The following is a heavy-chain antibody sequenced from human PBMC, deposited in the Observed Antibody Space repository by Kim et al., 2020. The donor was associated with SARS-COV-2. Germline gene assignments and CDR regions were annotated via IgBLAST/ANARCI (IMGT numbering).Heavy chain of an antibody. CDR2: IIPIFGTA. V-gene: IGHV1-69*13. CDR1: GGTFSSYA. J-gene: IGHJ1*01. Sequence: SVKVSCKASGGTFSSYAISWVRQAPGQGLEWMGGIIPIFGTANYAQKFQGRVTITADESTSTAYMELSSLRSEDTAVYYCAIEITFGGVIVRYFQHWGQGTLVTVSS. D-gene: IGHD3-16*02. CDR3: AIEITFGGVIVRYFQH.